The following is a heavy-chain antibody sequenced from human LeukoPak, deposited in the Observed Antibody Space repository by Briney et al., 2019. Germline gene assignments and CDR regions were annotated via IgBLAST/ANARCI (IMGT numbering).Heavy chain of an antibody. V-gene: IGHV3-7*01. CDR2: IKQDGRKG. Sequence: GGSLRLSCTASGFTFSNYCMTWVRQAPAKGPEGVANIKQDGRKGYYVDSVWGRFTIYRENAKHSLFLQLNDLRGLDTAVYYCARRGGSSYRRSHVACCGQGTLVMVSA. CDR1: GFTFSNYC. D-gene: IGHD6-6*01. J-gene: IGHJ4*02. CDR3: ARRGGSSYRRSHVAC.